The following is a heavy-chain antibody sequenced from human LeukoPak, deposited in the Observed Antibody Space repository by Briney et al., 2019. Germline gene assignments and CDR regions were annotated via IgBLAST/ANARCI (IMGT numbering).Heavy chain of an antibody. V-gene: IGHV1-18*01. D-gene: IGHD3-22*01. CDR2: ISTYNGNT. CDR1: GYTFTSYG. CDR3: ARDYDDSSGYYLGTTPDY. J-gene: IGHJ4*02. Sequence: ASVKVSCKASGYTFTSYGISWVRQAPGQGLEWMGWISTYNGNTNYAQKLQGRVTMTTDTSTSTAYMELRSLRSDDTAVYYCARDYDDSSGYYLGTTPDYWGQGTLVTVSS.